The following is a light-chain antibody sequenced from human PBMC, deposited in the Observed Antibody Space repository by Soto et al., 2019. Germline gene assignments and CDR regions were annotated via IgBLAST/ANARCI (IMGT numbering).Light chain of an antibody. V-gene: IGKV3-20*01. J-gene: IGKJ4*01. CDR3: QHYGYSPA. CDR2: DAS. CDR1: QSVSSSY. Sequence: EIVLTQSPGTLSLSPGERATLSCRASQSVSSSYLAWYQQKPGKAPRLLIYDASCRATGIPDRFSGSGSGTDFTLTISTLEPEDFAVYYCQHYGYSPAFGGGTKVEIK.